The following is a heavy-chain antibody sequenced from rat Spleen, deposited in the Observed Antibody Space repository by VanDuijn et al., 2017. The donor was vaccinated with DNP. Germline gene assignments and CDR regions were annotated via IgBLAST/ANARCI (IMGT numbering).Heavy chain of an antibody. J-gene: IGHJ2*01. CDR1: GFTFSDYN. CDR2: ISYDGSDT. V-gene: IGHV5-7*01. Sequence: EVQLVESGGGLVQPGRSLKLACVGSGFTFSDYNMAWVRQAPKKGLEWVATISYDGSDTSYRDSVKGRFAVSRNNAKSTLYLQMDSLRSEDTATYYCTTEAADYWGQGVMVTVSS. CDR3: TTEAADY.